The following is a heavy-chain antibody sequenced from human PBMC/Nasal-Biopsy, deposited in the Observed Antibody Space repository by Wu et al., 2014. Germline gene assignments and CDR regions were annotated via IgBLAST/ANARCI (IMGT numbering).Heavy chain of an antibody. Sequence: LRLSCAASGFSVSDCGMHWVRQAPGKGLEWVAVLYDGNTTHYAESVRGRFTISRDNSKNTLHLQMNSLRGEDTAMYYCARSPYRMRFFDLWGPGNPGH. CDR3: ARSPYRMRFFDL. J-gene: IGHJ4*02. D-gene: IGHD3-16*02. V-gene: IGHV3-33*08. CDR1: GFSVSDCG. CDR2: LYDGNTT.